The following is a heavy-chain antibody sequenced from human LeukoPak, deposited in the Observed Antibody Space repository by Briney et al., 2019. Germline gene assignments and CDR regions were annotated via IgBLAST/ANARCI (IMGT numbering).Heavy chain of an antibody. CDR1: GFTFSNYG. D-gene: IGHD3-22*01. V-gene: IGHV3-30*03. Sequence: GGSLGLSCAASGFTFSNYGMHWVRQAPGKGLDWVAVISYDGSTEYYVDSVKGRFTISRDNAKNSLYLQMNSLRAEDTAVYYCARDYRTMTFDYWGQGTLVTVSS. J-gene: IGHJ4*02. CDR2: ISYDGSTE. CDR3: ARDYRTMTFDY.